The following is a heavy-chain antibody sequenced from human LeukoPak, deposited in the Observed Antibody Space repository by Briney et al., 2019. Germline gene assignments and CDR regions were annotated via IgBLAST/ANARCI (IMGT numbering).Heavy chain of an antibody. Sequence: GGSLRLSCAASGFTFSSYGMHWVRQAPGKGLEWVAVISYDGSNKYYADSVKGRFTTSRDNSTNTLYLQMNSLRAEDTAVYYCAKDVSDYGDYRDVGPVFDYWGQGTLVTVSS. V-gene: IGHV3-30*18. D-gene: IGHD4-17*01. CDR2: ISYDGSNK. J-gene: IGHJ4*02. CDR3: AKDVSDYGDYRDVGPVFDY. CDR1: GFTFSSYG.